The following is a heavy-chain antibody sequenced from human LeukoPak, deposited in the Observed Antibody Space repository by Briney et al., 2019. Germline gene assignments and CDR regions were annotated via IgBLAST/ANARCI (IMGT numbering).Heavy chain of an antibody. D-gene: IGHD2-21*02. V-gene: IGHV3-23*01. Sequence: GGSLRLSCVASGFTFSSFAINWVRQTPGKGLEWVSGISGSGYTTYYADSVRGRFSISRDNSRNTLSLQMSSLRAEDTAVYYCAKARSLTCGGDCYQIDYWGQGTLVIVSS. J-gene: IGHJ4*02. CDR3: AKARSLTCGGDCYQIDY. CDR2: ISGSGYTT. CDR1: GFTFSSFA.